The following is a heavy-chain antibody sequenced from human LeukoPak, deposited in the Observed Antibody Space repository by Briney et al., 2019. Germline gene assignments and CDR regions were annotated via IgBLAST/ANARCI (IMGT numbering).Heavy chain of an antibody. CDR3: ASDLGDPGFDY. J-gene: IGHJ4*02. D-gene: IGHD3-16*01. CDR1: GYTFTSYG. Sequence: ASVKVSCKASGYTFTSYGIIWVRQAPGQGHEWMGWVSPYNGNTNYAQKLQGRVTMTTDTSTSTAYMELKSLRSDETAVYYGASDLGDPGFDYWGQGTLVIVSS. V-gene: IGHV1-18*01. CDR2: VSPYNGNT.